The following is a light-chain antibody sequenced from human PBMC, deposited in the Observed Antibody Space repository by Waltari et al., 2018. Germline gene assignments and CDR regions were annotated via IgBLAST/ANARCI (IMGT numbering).Light chain of an antibody. J-gene: IGLJ3*02. Sequence: QLVVTQSPSASASLGASVKLTCTLSSGHSSNVIAWLQQQPEKGPLYLMKVNSDGSHSKGDEIPDRFSGSSSGAERYLTISNLQSEDEADYYCQTGGHGTWVFGGGTKLTVL. V-gene: IGLV4-69*01. CDR2: VNSDGSH. CDR3: QTGGHGTWV. CDR1: SGHSSNV.